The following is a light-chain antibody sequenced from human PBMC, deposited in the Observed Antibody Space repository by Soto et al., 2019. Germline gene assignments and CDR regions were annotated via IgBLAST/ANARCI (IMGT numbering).Light chain of an antibody. Sequence: DIQMTQSPSSLSASVGDRVTITCQASQDISYYLNWYQHKTGKAPKLLISDASNLEAGVPSRFSGSGSGTDFTLTINSLQPEDIGTYYCQQYDGLPSTFGQGTKLEIE. J-gene: IGKJ2*01. CDR2: DAS. CDR3: QQYDGLPST. CDR1: QDISYY. V-gene: IGKV1-33*01.